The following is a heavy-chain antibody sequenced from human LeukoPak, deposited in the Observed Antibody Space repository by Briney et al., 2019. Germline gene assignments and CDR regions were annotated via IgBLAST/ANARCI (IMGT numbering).Heavy chain of an antibody. CDR3: AKDEGNSWSDCFDY. V-gene: IGHV3-30*18. CDR2: ISYDGSNK. CDR1: GFTFSSYG. J-gene: IGHJ4*02. Sequence: GGSLRLSCAASGFTFSSYGMPWVRQAPGKGLEWVAVISYDGSNKYYADSVKGRFTISRDNSKNTLYLQMNSLRAEDTAVYYCAKDEGNSWSDCFDYWGQGTLVTVSS. D-gene: IGHD3-3*01.